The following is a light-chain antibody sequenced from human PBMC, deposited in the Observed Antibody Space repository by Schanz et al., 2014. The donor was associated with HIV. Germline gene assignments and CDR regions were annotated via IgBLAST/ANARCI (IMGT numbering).Light chain of an antibody. J-gene: IGLJ2*01. Sequence: QSALTQPPSASGSPGQSVTISCTGTSSDVGGYNYVSWYQQHPGKAPKLMIYEVSKRPSGVPDRFSGSKSGNTASLTVSDLQAEDEADYYCCSYAGSSTVVFGGGTKLTVL. V-gene: IGLV2-8*01. CDR1: SSDVGGYNY. CDR2: EVS. CDR3: CSYAGSSTVV.